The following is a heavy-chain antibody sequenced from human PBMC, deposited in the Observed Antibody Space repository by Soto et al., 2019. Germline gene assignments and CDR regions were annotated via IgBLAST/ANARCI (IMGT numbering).Heavy chain of an antibody. V-gene: IGHV1-2*02. J-gene: IGHJ2*01. D-gene: IGHD3-3*01. CDR1: GYSFSVYP. Sequence: VSVKVSCKAAGYSFSVYPGDRRRLAPGQGLEWMGWINNDSGGTKYAQKFEGRVTMRRDTSINTAYMELNNLISDDTAVYYCARDIRSGYYKYWYFDLWGRWNLLTVSS. CDR2: INNDSGGT. CDR3: ARDIRSGYYKYWYFDL.